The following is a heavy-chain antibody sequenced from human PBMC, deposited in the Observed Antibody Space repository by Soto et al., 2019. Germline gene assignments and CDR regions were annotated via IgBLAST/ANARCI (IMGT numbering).Heavy chain of an antibody. V-gene: IGHV3-33*08. Sequence: PGGSLRLSCAASGFTFSNYAMNWVRQAPGKGLEWVAVIWYDGSNKYYADSVKGRFTISRDNSKNTLYLQMNSLRAEDTAVYYCATTGPDPYVRYWGQGTLVTVSS. D-gene: IGHD3-10*02. CDR1: GFTFSNYA. J-gene: IGHJ4*02. CDR3: ATTGPDPYVRY. CDR2: IWYDGSNK.